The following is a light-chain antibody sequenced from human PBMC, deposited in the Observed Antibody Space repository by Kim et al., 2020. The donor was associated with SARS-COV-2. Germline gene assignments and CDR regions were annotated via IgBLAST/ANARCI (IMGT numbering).Light chain of an antibody. Sequence: SPGESALLSCRASQSVSSNLARYQQKPGQAPRLLIYGASTRATGIPARFSGSGSGTEFTLTISSLQSEDFAVYYCQQYNNWPPWTFGQGTKVDIK. CDR1: QSVSSN. CDR2: GAS. V-gene: IGKV3-15*01. J-gene: IGKJ1*01. CDR3: QQYNNWPPWT.